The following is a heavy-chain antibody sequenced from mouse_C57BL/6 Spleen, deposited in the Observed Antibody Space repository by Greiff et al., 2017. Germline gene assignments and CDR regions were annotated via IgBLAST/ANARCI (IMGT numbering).Heavy chain of an antibody. CDR3: ARLKYYGGAMDY. V-gene: IGHV2-6*03. Sequence: VKLVESGPGLVAPSPSLSITCTVSGFSLTSYGVHWVRQPPGKGLEWLVVIWSDGSTTYNSSLKSRLSISKDNSKSQVFLIMNSLQTDDTAMYYCARLKYYGGAMDYWGQGTTVTVSS. CDR2: IWSDGST. D-gene: IGHD1-1*01. CDR1: GFSLTSYG. J-gene: IGHJ4*01.